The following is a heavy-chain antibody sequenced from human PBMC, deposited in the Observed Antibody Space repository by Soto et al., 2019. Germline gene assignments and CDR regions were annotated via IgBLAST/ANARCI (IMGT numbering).Heavy chain of an antibody. V-gene: IGHV4-30-4*01. CDR2: IYYSGNT. J-gene: IGHJ5*02. Sequence: QVQLQESGPGLVKPSQTLSLTCTVSGASMSRGDYYWSWIRQAPGKGLEWIGYIYYSGNTYYNPSLKSRVAISVDTSKNQFSLKLTSVTAADTAVYYCAREGREEPLFDPWGQGTLVTVSS. CDR1: GASMSRGDYY. CDR3: AREGREEPLFDP. D-gene: IGHD1-26*01.